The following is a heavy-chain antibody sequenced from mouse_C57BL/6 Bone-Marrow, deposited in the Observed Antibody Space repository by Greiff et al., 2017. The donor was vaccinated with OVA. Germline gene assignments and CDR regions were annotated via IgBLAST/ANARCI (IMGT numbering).Heavy chain of an antibody. J-gene: IGHJ4*01. V-gene: IGHV5-9*01. Sequence: EVQLVESGGGLVKPGGSLKLSCAASGFTFSSYTMSWVRQTPEKRLEWVATISGGGGNTYYPDSVKGRFTISRDNAKNTLYLQMSSLRSEDTALYYCARHDQPTFLCYAMDYWGQGTSVTVSS. CDR1: GFTFSSYT. CDR2: ISGGGGNT. CDR3: ARHDQPTFLCYAMDY. D-gene: IGHD6-1*01.